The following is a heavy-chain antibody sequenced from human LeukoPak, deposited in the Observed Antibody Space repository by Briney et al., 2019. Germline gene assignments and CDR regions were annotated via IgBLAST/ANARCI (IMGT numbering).Heavy chain of an antibody. CDR3: TRDLLDCGGDCYSAYFDY. CDR1: GFTFGGYA. D-gene: IGHD2-21*01. J-gene: IGHJ4*02. Sequence: GGSLRLSCTASGFTFGGYAMSWVRQAPGKGLEWVGFIRSKAYGGTTEYAASVKGRFTISRDDSKSIAYLQMNSLKTEDTAVYYCTRDLLDCGGDCYSAYFDYWGQGTLVTFSS. V-gene: IGHV3-49*04. CDR2: IRSKAYGGTT.